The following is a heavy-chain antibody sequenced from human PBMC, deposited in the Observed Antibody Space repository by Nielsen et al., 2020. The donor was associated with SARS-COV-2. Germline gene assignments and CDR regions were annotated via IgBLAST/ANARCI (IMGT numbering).Heavy chain of an antibody. D-gene: IGHD2-2*01. Sequence: GESLKISCVASGFTFSSYGMHWVRQAPGKGLEWVANIKQDGSEKYYVDSVEGRFTISRDNAKNSLYLQMNSLRAADTAVYYCAREDTSTSYWGQGTLVTVSS. J-gene: IGHJ4*02. CDR1: GFTFSSYG. CDR3: AREDTSTSY. CDR2: IKQDGSEK. V-gene: IGHV3-7*01.